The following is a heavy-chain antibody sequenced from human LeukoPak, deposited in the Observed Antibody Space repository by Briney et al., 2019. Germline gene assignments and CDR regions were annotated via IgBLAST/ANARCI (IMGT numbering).Heavy chain of an antibody. J-gene: IGHJ5*02. Sequence: GGSLRLSCAASGFTSSNYAMHWVRQAPGKGLEWVAFISSDESDKYYADSVKGRFTISRDNSKNTLYLQMNSLRSEDTAVYYCARDGSAEYSLGLEPWGQGTLVTVSS. CDR3: ARDGSAEYSLGLEP. D-gene: IGHD5-18*01. CDR1: GFTSSNYA. CDR2: ISSDESDK. V-gene: IGHV3-30-3*01.